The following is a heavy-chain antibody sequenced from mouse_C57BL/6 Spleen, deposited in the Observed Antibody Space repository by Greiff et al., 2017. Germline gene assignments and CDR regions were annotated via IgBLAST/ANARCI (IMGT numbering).Heavy chain of an antibody. CDR1: GFSLTSYG. J-gene: IGHJ2*01. V-gene: IGHV2-2*01. Sequence: VKLVESGPGLVQPSPSLSISCTASGFSLTSYGVHWVRQCPGKGLEWLGVIWRGGSTDYNAAFISRLSISKDNCKSQVFFKMNSLPADDPAIYYCARGGSLDYWGQGTTLTASS. CDR3: ARGGSLDY. CDR2: IWRGGST.